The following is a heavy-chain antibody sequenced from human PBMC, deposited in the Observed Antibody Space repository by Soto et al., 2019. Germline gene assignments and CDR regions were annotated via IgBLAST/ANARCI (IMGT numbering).Heavy chain of an antibody. CDR1: GFTFSNYI. CDR2: ILHDGNNK. J-gene: IGHJ4*02. Sequence: QVQLVESGGGVAQPGRSLRLSCAASGFTFSNYIMHWVRQAPGKGLEWVAIILHDGNNKYYADSVKGRFTISRDNSKNTLYLQMNSLRTEDTAIYYCARDDEGGSYCDLGYWGQGTLVTVSS. D-gene: IGHD3-10*01. CDR3: ARDDEGGSYCDLGY. V-gene: IGHV3-30-3*01.